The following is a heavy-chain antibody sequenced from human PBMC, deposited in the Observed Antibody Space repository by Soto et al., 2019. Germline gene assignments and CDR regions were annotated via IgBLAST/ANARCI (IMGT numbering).Heavy chain of an antibody. V-gene: IGHV1-18*01. CDR1: GYTFIRYG. D-gene: IGHD3-16*01. Sequence: QVQLAQSANEVKKPGASVRVSCKAAGYTFIRYGIAWVRQAPGQGLEWMGWISPYNDYTVYAQKFQGRVSMTADTSTGTVYMDLRGVKSDDTAVYYCARGGYYDNSWGKLIHYGLDVWGQGTSVSFSS. CDR2: ISPYNDYT. CDR3: ARGGYYDNSWGKLIHYGLDV. J-gene: IGHJ6*02.